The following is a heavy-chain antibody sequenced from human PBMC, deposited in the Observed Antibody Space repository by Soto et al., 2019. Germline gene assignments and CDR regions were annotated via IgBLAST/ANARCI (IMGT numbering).Heavy chain of an antibody. D-gene: IGHD2-2*02. J-gene: IGHJ6*02. CDR1: GGAIDRGAYY. V-gene: IGHV4-30-4*01. Sequence: PSQILSLTGTVSGGAIDRGAYYWTWIRQPTGTGPEWLGPIHYSWRAQYQSSLKTWITISVDTYKNDCSLKLNSVTAADTAVDYCATEQDPHCSGPRCYMGARDVRGQGITDTVSS. CDR2: IHYSWRA. CDR3: ATEQDPHCSGPRCYMGARDV.